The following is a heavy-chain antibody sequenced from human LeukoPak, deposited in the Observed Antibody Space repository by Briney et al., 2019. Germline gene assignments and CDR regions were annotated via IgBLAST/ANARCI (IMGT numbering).Heavy chain of an antibody. D-gene: IGHD1-26*01. CDR1: GGSISSGGYY. CDR2: IYYSGST. CDR3: ARAYGTVRGSYSFDY. V-gene: IGHV4-61*08. Sequence: SETLSLTCTVSGGSISSGGYYWSWIRQPPGKGLEWIGYIYYSGSTNYNPSLKSRVTISVDTSKNQFSLKLSSVTAADTAVYYCARAYGTVRGSYSFDYWGQGTLVTVSS. J-gene: IGHJ4*02.